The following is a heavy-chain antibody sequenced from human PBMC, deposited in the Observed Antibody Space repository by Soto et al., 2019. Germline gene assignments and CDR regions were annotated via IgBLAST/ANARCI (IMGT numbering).Heavy chain of an antibody. V-gene: IGHV4-59*01. CDR3: ARGGGYDMGDDAFDI. J-gene: IGHJ3*02. CDR2: IYYSGST. CDR1: GVSISSYY. D-gene: IGHD5-12*01. Sequence: SETVSLTCTGSGVSISSYYWSWIRQPPGKGLEWIGFIYYSGSTNYNPSLKSRVTISVDTSKNQFSLKLSSVTAADTAVYYCARGGGYDMGDDAFDIWGQGTMVT.